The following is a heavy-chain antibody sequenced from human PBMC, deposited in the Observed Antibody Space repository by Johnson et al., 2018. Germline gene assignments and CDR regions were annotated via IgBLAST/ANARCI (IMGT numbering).Heavy chain of an antibody. J-gene: IGHJ1*01. CDR3: ATEPCGGDCYLEYLHH. Sequence: QLVESGGGLVKPGGSLRLSCAASGFTFSRYSMNWVRQAPGKGLKWVSTISDSGGTTYYADSVKGRFTISRDNSKNTLYLKMNSLRAEDTAVSYWATEPCGGDCYLEYLHHWGQGTLVTVSS. CDR2: ISDSGGTT. D-gene: IGHD2-21*02. CDR1: GFTFSRYS. V-gene: IGHV3-23*04.